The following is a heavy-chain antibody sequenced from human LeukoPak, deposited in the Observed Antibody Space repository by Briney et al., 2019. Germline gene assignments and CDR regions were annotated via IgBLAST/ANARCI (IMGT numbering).Heavy chain of an antibody. CDR3: ARRQEELRFLEWLLPFDY. CDR2: IYYSGST. V-gene: IGHV4-39*01. Sequence: SETLSLTCTVSGGSISSSSYYWGRIRQPPGKGLEWIGSIYYSGSTYYNPSLKSRVTISVDTSKNQFSLKLSSVTAADTAVYYCARRQEELRFLEWLLPFDYWGQGTLVTVSS. CDR1: GGSISSSSYY. J-gene: IGHJ4*02. D-gene: IGHD3-3*01.